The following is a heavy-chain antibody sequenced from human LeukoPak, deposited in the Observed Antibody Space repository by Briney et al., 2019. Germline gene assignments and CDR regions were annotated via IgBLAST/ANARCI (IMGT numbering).Heavy chain of an antibody. J-gene: IGHJ4*02. V-gene: IGHV1-2*02. CDR1: GYTFTCDY. CDR3: ARGGPKPIMGAADW. Sequence: GASVTVSCKASGYTFTCDYIHWVRQAPGQGLEWMGWINYNSGGTNYAQKFKGRFTMTRDTSISTIYMELSTLRFDDTAVYYCARGGPKPIMGAADWWGLGTLVTVSS. CDR2: INYNSGGT. D-gene: IGHD1-26*01.